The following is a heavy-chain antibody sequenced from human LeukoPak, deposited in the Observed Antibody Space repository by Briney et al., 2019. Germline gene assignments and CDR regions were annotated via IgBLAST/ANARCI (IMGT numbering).Heavy chain of an antibody. CDR1: GFTFTSYE. V-gene: IGHV3-48*03. J-gene: IGHJ4*02. CDR2: VSSSGSTI. Sequence: GGSLRLSCAASGFTFTSYEMNRVRQAPGKGLEWVSYVSSSGSTIYYADSVKGRFTISRDTAKNSLYLQINSLRAEDTAVYYCARVRTEMATTFFDYWGQGTLVTVSS. D-gene: IGHD5-24*01. CDR3: ARVRTEMATTFFDY.